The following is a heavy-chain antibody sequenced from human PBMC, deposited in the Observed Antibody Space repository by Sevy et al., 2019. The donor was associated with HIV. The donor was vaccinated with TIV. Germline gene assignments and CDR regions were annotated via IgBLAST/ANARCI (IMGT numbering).Heavy chain of an antibody. CDR2: ISHTGDNI. V-gene: IGHV3-23*01. D-gene: IGHD3-3*01. CDR3: AGRKVGDFWSGSLRGPWAGGPLFDY. Sequence: GGSLRLSCAASGTTFSSYAVTWVRQAPGKGLEWVSSISHTGDNIYYADSVRGRFTISRDNSKSTLYLHMSSLRAEDTAVYYCAGRKVGDFWSGSLRGPWAGGPLFDYWGQGTLVTVSS. J-gene: IGHJ4*02. CDR1: GTTFSSYA.